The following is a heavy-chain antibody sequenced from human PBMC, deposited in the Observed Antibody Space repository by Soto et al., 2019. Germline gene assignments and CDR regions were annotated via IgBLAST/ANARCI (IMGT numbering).Heavy chain of an antibody. CDR1: GFTFSSYG. V-gene: IGHV3-30*18. CDR2: ISYDGSNK. Sequence: QVQLVESGGGVVQPGRSLRLSCAASGFTFSSYGMHWVRQAPGKGLEWVAVISYDGSNKYYADSVKGRFTISRDNSKNTLYLQMNSLRAEDTAVYYCAKDLFGMRRFGEVNDYWGQGTLVTVSS. J-gene: IGHJ4*02. CDR3: AKDLFGMRRFGEVNDY. D-gene: IGHD3-10*01.